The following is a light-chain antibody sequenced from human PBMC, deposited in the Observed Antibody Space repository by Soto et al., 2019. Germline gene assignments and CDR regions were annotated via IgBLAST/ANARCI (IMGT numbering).Light chain of an antibody. CDR2: SNN. V-gene: IGLV1-47*02. Sequence: QSVLTQPPSASGTPGQRVTISCSGSSSNIGSNYVYWYQQLPGTAPKLLIYSNNQRPSGVPDRFSGSKSGTSASLAISGLRSEDEADYYCAAWDDSLSGLVFGTGTKVPV. CDR1: SSNIGSNY. CDR3: AAWDDSLSGLV. J-gene: IGLJ1*01.